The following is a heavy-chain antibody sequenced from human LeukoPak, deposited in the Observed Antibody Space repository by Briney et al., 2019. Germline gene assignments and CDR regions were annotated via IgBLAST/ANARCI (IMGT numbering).Heavy chain of an antibody. CDR2: IYYSGST. Sequence: SETLSLTCTVSGGSISSYYWSWIRQPPGKGLEWIGYIYYSGSTNYNPSLKSRVTISVDTSKNQFSLKLSSVTAADTAVYYCARGGCSSTSCKRNYYYGMDVWGQGTTVTVSS. J-gene: IGHJ6*02. CDR3: ARGGCSSTSCKRNYYYGMDV. D-gene: IGHD2-2*01. V-gene: IGHV4-59*08. CDR1: GGSISSYY.